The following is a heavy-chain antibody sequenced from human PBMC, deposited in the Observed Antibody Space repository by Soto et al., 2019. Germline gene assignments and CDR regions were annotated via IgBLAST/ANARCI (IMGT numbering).Heavy chain of an antibody. CDR2: ISAYNGNT. Sequence: QVPLVQSGAEVKKPGASVKVSCKASGYTFTSYGISWVRQAPGQGLEWMGWISAYNGNTNYAQKLQGRVTMTTDTSTGTAYMELRSLRSDDTAVYYCARFDFLEWLSHYGMDVWGQGTTVTVSS. D-gene: IGHD3-3*01. CDR1: GYTFTSYG. CDR3: ARFDFLEWLSHYGMDV. V-gene: IGHV1-18*04. J-gene: IGHJ6*02.